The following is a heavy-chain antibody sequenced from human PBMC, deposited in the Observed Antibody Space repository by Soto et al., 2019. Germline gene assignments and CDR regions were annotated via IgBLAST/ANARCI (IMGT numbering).Heavy chain of an antibody. CDR2: IYYSGST. V-gene: IGHV4-39*01. J-gene: IGHJ2*01. CDR1: GGSISSSSYY. CDR3: ARRLWFGDLLRYWYFDL. D-gene: IGHD3-10*01. Sequence: SETLSLTCTVSGGSISSSSYYWGWIRQPPGKGLEWIGSIYYSGSTYYNPSLKSLVTISVDTSKNQFSLKMSSVTAADTAVYYCARRLWFGDLLRYWYFDLWGRGTLVTVSS.